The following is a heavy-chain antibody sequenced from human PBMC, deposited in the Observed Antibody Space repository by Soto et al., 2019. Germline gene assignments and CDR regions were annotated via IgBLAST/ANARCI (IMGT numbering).Heavy chain of an antibody. CDR3: ASYYGSGRRVFDY. V-gene: IGHV4-30-4*01. J-gene: IGHJ4*02. D-gene: IGHD3-10*01. Sequence: QVQLQESGPGLVKPSQTLSLTCTVSGGSISSGDYYWSWIRQPPGKGLEWIGYIFYSGSTFYNPPLKSRVTIAVDTSKDQFSLKLNSVTAADTAVYYCASYYGSGRRVFDYWGQGTLVTVSS. CDR2: IFYSGST. CDR1: GGSISSGDYY.